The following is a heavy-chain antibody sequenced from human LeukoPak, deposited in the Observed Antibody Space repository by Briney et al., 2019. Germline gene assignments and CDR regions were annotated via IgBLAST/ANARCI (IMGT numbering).Heavy chain of an antibody. CDR2: IYYSGST. CDR1: GDSISSYY. J-gene: IGHJ3*02. V-gene: IGHV4-59*01. Sequence: SETLSLTCTVSGDSISSYYWSWIRQPPGKGLEWIGYIYYSGSTNYNPSLKSRVTISVDTSKNQFSLKLSSVTAADTAVYYCAKVKQQLAPYDAFDIWGQGTMVTVSS. CDR3: AKVKQQLAPYDAFDI. D-gene: IGHD6-13*01.